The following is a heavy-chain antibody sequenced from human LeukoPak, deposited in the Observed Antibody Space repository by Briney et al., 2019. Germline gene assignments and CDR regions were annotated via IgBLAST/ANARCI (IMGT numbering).Heavy chain of an antibody. J-gene: IGHJ4*02. CDR3: GRGGSSGYYYPFDY. D-gene: IGHD3-22*01. V-gene: IGHV4-61*02. CDR1: GGSISSGSYY. CDR2: IYTSGST. Sequence: SETLSLTCTVSGGSISSGSYYWSWIRQPAGKGLEWIGRIYTSGSTNYNPSLKSRVTISVDTSKDQFSLKLSSVTAADTAVYYCGRGGSSGYYYPFDYWGQGTLVTVSS.